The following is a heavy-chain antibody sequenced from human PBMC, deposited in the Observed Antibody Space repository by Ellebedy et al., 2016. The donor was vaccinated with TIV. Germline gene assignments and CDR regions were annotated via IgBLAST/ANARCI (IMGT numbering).Heavy chain of an antibody. V-gene: IGHV4-59*01. CDR3: ARAVAGSYYYYYGMDV. Sequence: SETLSLXCIVSGGSISGYYWSWIRQPPGKGLEWIGYIYSSGSTNYNPSLKSRVTISVDTSKNQFSLKLSSVTAADTAVYYCARAVAGSYYYYYGMDVWGQGTTVTVSS. CDR1: GGSISGYY. CDR2: IYSSGST. J-gene: IGHJ6*02. D-gene: IGHD6-19*01.